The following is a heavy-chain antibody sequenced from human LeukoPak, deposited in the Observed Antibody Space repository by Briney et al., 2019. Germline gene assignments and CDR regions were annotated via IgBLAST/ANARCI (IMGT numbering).Heavy chain of an antibody. CDR3: AKDNWLPSSPAVAGLGD. V-gene: IGHV3-48*03. CDR1: GFTFSSYE. Sequence: PGGSLRLSCTASGFTFSSYEMNWVRQAPGKGLEFISYISSSGSIIYYADSVKGRFTISRDNAKNSLYLQMNSLRGEDTAVYYCAKDNWLPSSPAVAGLGDWNQGILVTVSS. D-gene: IGHD6-19*01. J-gene: IGHJ4*02. CDR2: ISSSGSII.